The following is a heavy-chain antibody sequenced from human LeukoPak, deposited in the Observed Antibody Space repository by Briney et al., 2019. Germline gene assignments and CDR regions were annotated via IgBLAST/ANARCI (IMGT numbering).Heavy chain of an antibody. V-gene: IGHV3-23*01. CDR3: AKGSIAVAGTSEFGY. D-gene: IGHD6-19*01. CDR1: GFTFSSYA. J-gene: IGHJ4*02. CDR2: ISGSGGST. Sequence: PGGSLRLSCAASGFTFSSYAMSWVRQAPGKGLEWVSAISGSGGSTYYADSVKGRFTISRDNSKNTPYLQMNSLRAEDTAVYYCAKGSIAVAGTSEFGYWGQGTLVTVSS.